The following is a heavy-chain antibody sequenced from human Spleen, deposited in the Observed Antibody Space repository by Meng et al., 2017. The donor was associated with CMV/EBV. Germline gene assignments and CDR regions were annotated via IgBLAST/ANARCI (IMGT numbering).Heavy chain of an antibody. CDR1: GGTFSSYA. V-gene: IGHV1-69*05. CDR2: IIPIFGTA. D-gene: IGHD1-14*01. CDR3: ARASGYNLIGGNGAFDI. J-gene: IGHJ3*02. Sequence: SVKVSCKASGGTFSSYAIGWVRQAPGQGLEWMGGIIPIFGTANYAQKFQGRVTITTDESTSTAYMELSSLRSEDTAVYYCARASGYNLIGGNGAFDIWGQGTMVTVSS.